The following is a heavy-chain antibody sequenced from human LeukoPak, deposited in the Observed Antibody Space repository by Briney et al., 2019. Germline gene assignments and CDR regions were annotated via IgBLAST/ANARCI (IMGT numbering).Heavy chain of an antibody. CDR3: ARVRGSYCLDY. D-gene: IGHD1-26*01. V-gene: IGHV3-7*01. J-gene: IGHJ4*02. CDR2: IKRDGSEK. Sequence: GGSLRLSCAASGFTFSSYWMSWVRQAPGKGLEWVANIKRDGSEKYYVDSVKGRFTISRDNAKNSLYLQMNSLRGEDTAVYYCARVRGSYCLDYWGQGTLVTVSS. CDR1: GFTFSSYW.